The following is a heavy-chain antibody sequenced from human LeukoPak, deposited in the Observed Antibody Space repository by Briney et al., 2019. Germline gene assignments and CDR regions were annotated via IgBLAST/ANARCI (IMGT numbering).Heavy chain of an antibody. CDR3: VKGGLWVDFDY. J-gene: IGHJ4*02. V-gene: IGHV3-11*01. CDR1: GFAFDDSY. D-gene: IGHD3-16*01. CDR2: INGGGGTY. Sequence: PGGSLRLSCAASGFAFDDSYMSWVRQAPGKGLEWVSYINGGGGTYYYEDSVRGRFTNSRDNAKNTLYLQMNSLRAEDTAVYYCVKGGLWVDFDYWGQGTLVTVSS.